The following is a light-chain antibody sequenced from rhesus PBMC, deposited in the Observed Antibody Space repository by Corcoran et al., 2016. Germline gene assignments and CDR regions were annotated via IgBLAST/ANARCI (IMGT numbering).Light chain of an antibody. J-gene: IGKJ1*01. CDR2: KVS. CDR1: QSLVQSNGNTY. CDR3: GQGSHWPPT. V-gene: IGKV2-64*01. Sequence: DVVMTQSPVSLSITPGQPASISCRSSQSLVQSNGNTYLRWYQQKPGQPPRLLLYKVSYRDSGVPEIFSGSGAGTDFTLKISRVEADDCGIYFCGQGSHWPPTFGQGTKVEIK.